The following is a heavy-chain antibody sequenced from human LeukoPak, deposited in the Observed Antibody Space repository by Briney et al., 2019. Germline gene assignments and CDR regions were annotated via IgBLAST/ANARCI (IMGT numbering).Heavy chain of an antibody. J-gene: IGHJ3*02. CDR2: INPNSGGT. CDR1: GYTFTGYY. V-gene: IGHV1-2*02. D-gene: IGHD3-16*02. CDR3: ARGGIMITFGGVIVIPDAFDI. Sequence: ASVKVSCKASGYTFTGYYMHWVRQAPGQGLEWMGWINPNSGGTNYAQKLQGRVTMTTDTSTSTAYMELRSLRSDDTAVYYCARGGIMITFGGVIVIPDAFDIWGQGTMVTVSS.